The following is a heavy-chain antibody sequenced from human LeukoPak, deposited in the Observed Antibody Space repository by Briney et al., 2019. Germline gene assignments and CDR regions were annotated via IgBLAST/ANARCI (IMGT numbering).Heavy chain of an antibody. CDR1: GFTVSSNY. D-gene: IGHD1-26*01. Sequence: PGGSLRLSCAASGFTVSSNYMSWVRQAPGKGLEWVANIKQDGSEENFVDSVKGRFTISRDNAKKSLYLQMNSLRAEDTAVYYCARGSSAGASLRHDYWGQGTLVTVSS. CDR3: ARGSSAGASLRHDY. V-gene: IGHV3-7*01. CDR2: IKQDGSEE. J-gene: IGHJ4*02.